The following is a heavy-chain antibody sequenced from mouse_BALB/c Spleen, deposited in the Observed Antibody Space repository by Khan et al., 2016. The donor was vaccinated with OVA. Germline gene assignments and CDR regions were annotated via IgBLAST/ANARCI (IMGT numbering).Heavy chain of an antibody. D-gene: IGHD1-1*01. V-gene: IGHV9-3-1*01. CDR3: ARVRYSGTMVY. CDR2: INTYTGEP. J-gene: IGHJ4*01. CDR1: GYTFTNYG. Sequence: QIQLVQSGPELKKPGETVKISCKASGYTFTNYGMNWVKQAPGKGLKWMGFINTYTGEPTYADDFKGRFAFSLETSASTAYLQINNLKNEDTSTXFCARVRYSGTMVYWGQGTSVTVSS.